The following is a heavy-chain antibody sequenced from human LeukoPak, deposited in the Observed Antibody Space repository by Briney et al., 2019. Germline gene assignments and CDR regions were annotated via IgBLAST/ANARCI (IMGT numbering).Heavy chain of an antibody. CDR3: GRDVDY. CDR1: GFTFSSYW. V-gene: IGHV3-7*01. Sequence: GGSLRLSCAASGFTFSSYWMSWVRQAPGKGLEWVANIKQDGSEKYYVDSVKGRFAISRDNTKNSLFLQMNSLRAEDTGTYYCGRDVDYLGQGTLVTASS. CDR2: IKQDGSEK. J-gene: IGHJ4*02.